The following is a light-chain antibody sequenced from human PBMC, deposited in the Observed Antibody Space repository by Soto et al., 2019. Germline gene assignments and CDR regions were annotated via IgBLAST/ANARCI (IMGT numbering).Light chain of an antibody. CDR3: SSYTSSSTYYV. V-gene: IGLV2-14*01. J-gene: IGLJ1*01. CDR1: GSDVGGYNY. CDR2: EVS. Sequence: QSALTQPASVSGSPGQSITISCTGTGSDVGGYNYVSWYQQHPGKVPKLMIYEVSNRPSRVSNRFSGSKSGNTASLTISGLQAEDEADYYCSSYTSSSTYYVFGTGTKLTVL.